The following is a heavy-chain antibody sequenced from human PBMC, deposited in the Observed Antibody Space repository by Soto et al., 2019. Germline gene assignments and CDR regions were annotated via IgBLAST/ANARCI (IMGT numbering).Heavy chain of an antibody. CDR3: ARASNYDYIWGSYRNWFDP. V-gene: IGHV4-4*02. CDR2: IYHSGST. D-gene: IGHD3-16*02. Sequence: PSETLSLTCAVSSGSISSSNWWSWVRQPPGKGLEWIGEIYHSGSTNYNPSLKSRVTISVDKSKNQFSLKLSSVTAADTAVYYCARASNYDYIWGSYRNWFDPWGQGTLVTAPQ. J-gene: IGHJ5*02. CDR1: SGSISSSNW.